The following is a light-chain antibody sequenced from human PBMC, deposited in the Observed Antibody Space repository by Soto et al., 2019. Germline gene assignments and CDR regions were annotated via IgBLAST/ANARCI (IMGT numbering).Light chain of an antibody. V-gene: IGKV3-15*01. CDR2: GAS. CDR3: QQYNKWPQT. J-gene: IGKJ5*01. CDR1: QSVAKD. Sequence: EIGMSQSPATLSVSPGERATLSFRASQSVAKDLAWYQHKPGQAPRLLIHGASTRATGIPARFSGVGSGTEFTLTISSLQSEDFAVYYCQQYNKWPQTFGQGTRLAI.